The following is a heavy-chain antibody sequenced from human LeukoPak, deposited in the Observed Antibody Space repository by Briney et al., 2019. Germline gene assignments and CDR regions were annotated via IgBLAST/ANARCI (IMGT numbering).Heavy chain of an antibody. CDR3: ARGSRSAYYYMDV. V-gene: IGHV4-34*01. J-gene: IGHJ6*03. CDR1: GGSFSGYY. D-gene: IGHD2-2*01. Sequence: PSETLSLTCAVYGGSFSGYYWSWIRQPPGKGLEWIGEINHSGSTNYNPSLKSRVTISVDTSKNQFSLKLSSVTAADTAVYYCARGSRSAYYYMDVWGKGTTVTISS. CDR2: INHSGST.